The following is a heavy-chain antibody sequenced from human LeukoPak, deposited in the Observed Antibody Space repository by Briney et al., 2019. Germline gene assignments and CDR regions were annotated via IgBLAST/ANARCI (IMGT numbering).Heavy chain of an antibody. CDR3: ARDLRLSPYSGGWPLDY. Sequence: PSETLSLTCTVSGGSISSGCYWGWIRQPPGKGLEWIGSIYHNGNTFYNPSLKSRITISVDTSKNQFSLKLSSVTAADTAVYYCARDLRLSPYSGGWPLDYWGQGTLVTVSS. J-gene: IGHJ4*02. CDR1: GGSISSGCY. D-gene: IGHD6-19*01. CDR2: IYHNGNT. V-gene: IGHV4-38-2*02.